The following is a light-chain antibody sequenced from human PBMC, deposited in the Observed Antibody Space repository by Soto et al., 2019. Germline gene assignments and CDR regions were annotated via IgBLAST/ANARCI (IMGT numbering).Light chain of an antibody. CDR3: AAWDDSLSGQV. V-gene: IGLV1-47*01. Sequence: QSALTQPASVSESPGQSITISCTGTSSDVGSYDLVSWYQQLPGTAPKLLIYRNNQRPSGVPDRFSGSKSGTSASLAISGLRSEDEADYYCAAWDDSLSGQVFGGGTKLTVL. CDR2: RNN. J-gene: IGLJ3*02. CDR1: SSDVGSYDL.